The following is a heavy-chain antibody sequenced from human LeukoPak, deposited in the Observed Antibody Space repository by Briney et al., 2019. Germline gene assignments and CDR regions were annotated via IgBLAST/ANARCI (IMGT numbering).Heavy chain of an antibody. V-gene: IGHV1-46*01. CDR2: INPSGGST. CDR3: ARVSKNYYDSSGPHDAFDI. D-gene: IGHD3-22*01. CDR1: GYTFTSYY. J-gene: IGHJ3*02. Sequence: ASVKVSCKASGYTFTSYYMHWVRQAPGQGLEWMGIINPSGGSTSYAQKFQGRVTMTTDTSTSTAYMELRSLRSDDTAVYYCARVSKNYYDSSGPHDAFDIWGQGAMVTVSS.